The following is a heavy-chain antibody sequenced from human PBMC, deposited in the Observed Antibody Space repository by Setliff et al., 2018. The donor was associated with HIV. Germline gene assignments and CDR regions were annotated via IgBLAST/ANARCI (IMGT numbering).Heavy chain of an antibody. CDR3: TTGTRLVD. Sequence: PSETLSLTCTVSGDSINTHYWSWIRQPPGKGLEWVGRIKSKEDGGTTDYAAPVKGRFTISRDDSKNTLYLQMNSLKIEDTAVYYCTTGTRLVDWGQGALVTVSS. J-gene: IGHJ4*02. CDR2: IKSKEDGGTT. V-gene: IGHV3-15*01. D-gene: IGHD2-21*01. CDR1: GDSINTHY.